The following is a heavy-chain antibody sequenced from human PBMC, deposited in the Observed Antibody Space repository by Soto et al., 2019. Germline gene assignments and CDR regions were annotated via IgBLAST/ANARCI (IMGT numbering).Heavy chain of an antibody. CDR2: ISRDGRST. D-gene: IGHD3-22*01. CDR3: VKEANPFINTLVVLIFDY. CDR1: GFTFSIYG. J-gene: IGHJ4*02. Sequence: PAGSLRLSCAASGFTFSIYGMHWARQTPGKALEYVSAISRDGRSTFYADSVKGRFTISRDNSKNTLYLRMNSLRSDDTAVYYCVKEANPFINTLVVLIFDYWGQGTQVTVSS. V-gene: IGHV3-64D*08.